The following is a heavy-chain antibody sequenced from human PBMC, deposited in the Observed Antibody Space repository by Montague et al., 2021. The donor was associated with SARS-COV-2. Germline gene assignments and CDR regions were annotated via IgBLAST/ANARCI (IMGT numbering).Heavy chain of an antibody. Sequence: SETLSLTCTVSGGSVSSGSYYWSWIRQPPGKGLEWIGYMYDSGITHYASAITHYNPSRMSRVSISVDRTVNQFSLSLSSVSAADTAVYYCAGRDGYTQTMDYWGQGTLVTVSS. CDR1: GGSVSSGSYY. J-gene: IGHJ4*02. D-gene: IGHD5-24*01. CDR2: MYDSGITHYASAIT. V-gene: IGHV4-61*01. CDR3: AGRDGYTQTMDY.